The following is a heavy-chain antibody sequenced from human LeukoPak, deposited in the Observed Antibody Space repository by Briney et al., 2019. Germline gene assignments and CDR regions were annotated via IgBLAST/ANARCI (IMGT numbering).Heavy chain of an antibody. CDR2: ISGSGGST. CDR3: AKDNGYSYGVLFDY. D-gene: IGHD5-18*01. V-gene: IGHV3-23*01. CDR1: GFTLSSYG. Sequence: PGGSLRLSCAASGFTLSSYGMSWVRQAPGKGLEWVSAISGSGGSTYYADSVKARFTISRDNSKNTLYLQMNSLRAEDTAVYYCAKDNGYSYGVLFDYWGQGTLVTVSS. J-gene: IGHJ4*02.